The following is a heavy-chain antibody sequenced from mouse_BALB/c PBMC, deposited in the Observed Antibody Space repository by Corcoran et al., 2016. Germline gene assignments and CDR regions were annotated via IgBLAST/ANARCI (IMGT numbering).Heavy chain of an antibody. CDR3: ARDYDYDDAMDY. Sequence: EVQLQQSGAELVKPGASVKLSCTASGFNIKDTYMHWVKQRPEQGLEWIGRIDPANGNTKYDPKFQGKATITADTSSNTAYLQLSSLTSEDTAVYYCARDYDYDDAMDYWGQGTSATVSS. D-gene: IGHD2-4*01. CDR2: IDPANGNT. CDR1: GFNIKDTY. V-gene: IGHV14-3*02. J-gene: IGHJ4*01.